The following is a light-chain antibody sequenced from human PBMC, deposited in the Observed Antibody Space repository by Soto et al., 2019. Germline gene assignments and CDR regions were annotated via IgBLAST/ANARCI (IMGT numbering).Light chain of an antibody. J-gene: IGLJ1*01. CDR3: SSYTTSNPRQIG. CDR1: SSDVGGYNY. V-gene: IGLV2-14*03. CDR2: DVS. Sequence: QSALTQPASVSGSPGQSINISCTGTSSDVGGYNYVSWYQHHPGKAPKLIIYDVSNRPSGVSNPFSGSKSGNTASLTISVLQHEYEADYYCSSYTTSNPRQIGFGTGTKVTV.